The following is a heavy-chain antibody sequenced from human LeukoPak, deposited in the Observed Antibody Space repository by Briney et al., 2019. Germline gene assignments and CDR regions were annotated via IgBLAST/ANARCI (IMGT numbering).Heavy chain of an antibody. Sequence: GGSLRLSCAASGFTFSSYSMNWVRQAPGKGLEWVSSNSSSSSYIYYADSVKGRFTISRDNAKNSLYLQMNSLRAEDTAVYYCARADCSSTSCYIDYWGQGTLVTVSS. J-gene: IGHJ4*02. D-gene: IGHD2-2*02. V-gene: IGHV3-21*01. CDR3: ARADCSSTSCYIDY. CDR2: NSSSSSYI. CDR1: GFTFSSYS.